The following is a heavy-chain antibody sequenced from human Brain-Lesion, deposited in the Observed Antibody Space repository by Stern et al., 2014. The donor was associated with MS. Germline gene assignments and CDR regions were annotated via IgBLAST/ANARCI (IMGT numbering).Heavy chain of an antibody. CDR1: GGSISSSNW. CDR3: ARELPDLNAFDI. V-gene: IGHV4-4*02. Sequence: QVQLVESGPGLVKPSGTLSLTCAVSGGSISSSNWWGWVRQSPGKGPEWIGEIYHSGGTKYSPSSESRVIIPADKSKNQFSLKLSYVTAADTAVYYCARELPDLNAFDIWGQGTMVTVSS. J-gene: IGHJ3*02. D-gene: IGHD1-14*01. CDR2: IYHSGGT.